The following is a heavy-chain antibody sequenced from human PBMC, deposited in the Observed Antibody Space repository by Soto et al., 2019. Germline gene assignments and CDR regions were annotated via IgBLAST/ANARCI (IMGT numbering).Heavy chain of an antibody. V-gene: IGHV4-61*08. D-gene: IGHD4-4*01. CDR3: ARGDNNYDPTYYFDS. CDR2: IYYSGST. Sequence: SETLSLTCTVSGGSISSGGYYWSWIRQHPGKGLEWIGYIYYSGSTNYNSSLKSRITISVDTLKTQFSLKLTSVTAADTAVYYCARGDNNYDPTYYFDSWGQGTLVTVSS. J-gene: IGHJ4*02. CDR1: GGSISSGGYY.